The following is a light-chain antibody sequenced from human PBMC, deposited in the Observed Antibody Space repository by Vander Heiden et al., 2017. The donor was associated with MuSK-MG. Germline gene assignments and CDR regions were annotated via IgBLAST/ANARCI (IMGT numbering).Light chain of an antibody. CDR2: LGS. J-gene: IGKJ4*01. Sequence: IVMTQSPLSLPVTPGEPASISCRSSQSLLHSNGYNYLDWYLQKPGQSPQLLIYLGSNRASGVPDRFSGSGSGTDFTLKISRVEAEDVGVYYCRQALQTPQTFGGGTKVEI. CDR3: RQALQTPQT. CDR1: QSLLHSNGYNY. V-gene: IGKV2-28*01.